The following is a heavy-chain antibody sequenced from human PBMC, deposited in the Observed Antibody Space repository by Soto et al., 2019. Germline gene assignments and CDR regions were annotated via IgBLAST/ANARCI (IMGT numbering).Heavy chain of an antibody. CDR3: AREPLGYCRGGSCSHDYYYYYGMDV. V-gene: IGHV1-18*01. CDR1: GYTFTSYG. CDR2: ISAYNGNT. Sequence: QVQLVQSGAEVKKPGASVKVSCKASGYTFTSYGISWVRQAPGQGLEWMGWISAYNGNTNYAQKLQGRVTMTTDTSTSTAYMELRSLRSDDTAVYYCAREPLGYCRGGSCSHDYYYYYGMDVWGQGTTVTVSS. D-gene: IGHD2-15*01. J-gene: IGHJ6*02.